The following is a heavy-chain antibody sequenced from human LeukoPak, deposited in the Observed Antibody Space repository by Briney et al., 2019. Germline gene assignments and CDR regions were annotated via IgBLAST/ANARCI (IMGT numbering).Heavy chain of an antibody. J-gene: IGHJ4*02. CDR1: GGSISSSSYY. D-gene: IGHD4-11*01. V-gene: IGHV4-39*01. CDR3: ARQWTTVTDY. Sequence: PSETLSLTCTVSGGSISSSSYYWDWIRQPPGKGLEWIGSIYYSGSTYYNPSLKSRVTISVDTSKNQFSLKLSSVTAADTAVYYCARQWTTVTDYWGQGTLVTVSS. CDR2: IYYSGST.